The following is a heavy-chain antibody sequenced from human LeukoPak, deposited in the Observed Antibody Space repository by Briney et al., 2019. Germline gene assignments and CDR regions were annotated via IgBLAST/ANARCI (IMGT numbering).Heavy chain of an antibody. CDR3: ARYCGGDCYPREYDAFDI. CDR2: IYSGGST. Sequence: PGGSLRLSCAASGFTVSSNYMRWVRQAPAKGVEGVSVIYSGGSTYYADSVKGRFTIYRDNSKNTLYLQMNSLRAEDTAVYYCARYCGGDCYPREYDAFDIWGQGTMVTVSS. V-gene: IGHV3-53*01. J-gene: IGHJ3*02. D-gene: IGHD2-21*02. CDR1: GFTVSSNY.